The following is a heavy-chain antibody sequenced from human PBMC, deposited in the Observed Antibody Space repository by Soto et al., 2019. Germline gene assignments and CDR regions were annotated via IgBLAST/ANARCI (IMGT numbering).Heavy chain of an antibody. Sequence: QVQLVQSGAEVKKTGASVKVSCKASGYTFTDHYIHWVRQAPGQGPEWMGMIDPRSGDTYYGQRFQGRVTLTRDTSTSTVYMELSSLRSEDTAVYHCAIGIFLVPLDVWGQGTTGTVSS. CDR3: AIGIFLVPLDV. CDR2: IDPRSGDT. CDR1: GYTFTDHY. J-gene: IGHJ6*02. V-gene: IGHV1-46*01. D-gene: IGHD3-3*02.